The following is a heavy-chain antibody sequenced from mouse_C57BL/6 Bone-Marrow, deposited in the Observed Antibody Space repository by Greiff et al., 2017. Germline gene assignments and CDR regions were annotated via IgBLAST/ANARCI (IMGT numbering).Heavy chain of an antibody. D-gene: IGHD2-3*01. CDR1: GYTFTDYN. CDR2: INPNNGGT. CDR3: ARGDGYYVWLAY. J-gene: IGHJ3*01. V-gene: IGHV1-18*01. Sequence: VHVKQSGPELVKPGASVKIPCKASGYTFTDYNMDWVKQSHGKSLEWIGDINPNNGGTIYNQKFKGKATLTVAKSSSTAYMELRSLTSEDPAVYYCARGDGYYVWLAYWGQGTLVTVSA.